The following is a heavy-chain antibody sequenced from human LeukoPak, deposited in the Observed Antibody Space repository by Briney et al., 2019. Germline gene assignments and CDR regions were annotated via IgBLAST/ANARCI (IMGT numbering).Heavy chain of an antibody. D-gene: IGHD3-9*01. J-gene: IGHJ4*02. CDR3: SAGNFDWLLPKSNYFDY. CDR2: INPNSGGT. CDR1: GYTFTGYY. V-gene: IGHV1-2*02. Sequence: ASVKVFCKASGYTFTGYYMHWVRQAPGQGLEWMGWINPNSGGTNYAQKFQGRVTMTRDTSISTAYMELSRLRSDDTAVYYCSAGNFDWLLPKSNYFDYWGQGTLVTVSS.